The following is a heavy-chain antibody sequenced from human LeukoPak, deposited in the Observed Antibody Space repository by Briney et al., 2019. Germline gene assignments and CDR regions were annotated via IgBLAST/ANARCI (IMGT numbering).Heavy chain of an antibody. D-gene: IGHD6-19*01. CDR2: ISDSGGNT. Sequence: GGSLRLSCAASGFTFSSYALSWVRQAPGKGLEWVSAISDSGGNTYYADSVKGRFTISRDNAKNTLYLQMNSLRAEDTAVYYCARVRQDSSGWFTGREAFDIWGQGTMVTVSS. J-gene: IGHJ3*02. CDR1: GFTFSSYA. V-gene: IGHV3-23*01. CDR3: ARVRQDSSGWFTGREAFDI.